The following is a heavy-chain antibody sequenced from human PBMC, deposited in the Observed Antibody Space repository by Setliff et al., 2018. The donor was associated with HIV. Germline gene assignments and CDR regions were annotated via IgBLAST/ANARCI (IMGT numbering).Heavy chain of an antibody. CDR2: IHHSGTA. CDR1: GGSITRTPYY. Sequence: PSETLSLTCTVSGGSITRTPYYWGWIRQPPGKGLEWIGSIHHSGTAYDNPSLKSRVTISVDPSKNQILLRLSSVTAADTAMYYCASRIYYYDESRVLREEGFVPWGQGTLVTVSS. CDR3: ASRIYYYDESRVLREEGFVP. V-gene: IGHV4-39*01. J-gene: IGHJ5*02. D-gene: IGHD3-22*01.